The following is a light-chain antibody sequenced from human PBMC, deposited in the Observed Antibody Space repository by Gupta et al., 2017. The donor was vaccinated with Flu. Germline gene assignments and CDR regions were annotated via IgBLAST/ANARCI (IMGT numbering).Light chain of an antibody. Sequence: EIVLTQSPGTLSLSAVERASLSCRAGQSVSNNYLAWYQQKPGQAPRLLVYGSSNRATGIPDRFSGSGSGTGFSPTISRLESEDFTVYYCHQNDRSPYSFGQGTKLEIK. J-gene: IGKJ2*03. CDR2: GSS. CDR1: QSVSNNY. V-gene: IGKV3-20*01. CDR3: HQNDRSPYS.